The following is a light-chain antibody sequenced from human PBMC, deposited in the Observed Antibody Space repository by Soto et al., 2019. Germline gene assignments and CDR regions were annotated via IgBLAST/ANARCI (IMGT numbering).Light chain of an antibody. V-gene: IGKV3-20*01. CDR1: QTVINNQ. Sequence: DIVLTQSPGTLSFSPGERATLSCRASQTVINNQLAWYQQTPGQAPRLLIYAASSRATGIPDRFSGSGSGTDFTLTITRLEPEDVATYYCQKCDYLPIFGPGTTVDFK. CDR3: QKCDYLPI. J-gene: IGKJ3*01. CDR2: AAS.